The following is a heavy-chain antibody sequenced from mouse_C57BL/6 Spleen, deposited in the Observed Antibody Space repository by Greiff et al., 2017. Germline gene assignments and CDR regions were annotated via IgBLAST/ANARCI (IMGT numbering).Heavy chain of an antibody. Sequence: QVQLQQPGAELVRPGSSVKLSCKASGYTFTSYWMHWVKQRPIQGLEWIGNIDPSDSDTHYNQKFKDKATLTVDKSSSTAYMQLSSLTSEDSAVYYCAKGITTVVYFDYWGQGTTLTVSS. J-gene: IGHJ2*01. V-gene: IGHV1-52*01. D-gene: IGHD1-1*01. CDR1: GYTFTSYW. CDR2: IDPSDSDT. CDR3: AKGITTVVYFDY.